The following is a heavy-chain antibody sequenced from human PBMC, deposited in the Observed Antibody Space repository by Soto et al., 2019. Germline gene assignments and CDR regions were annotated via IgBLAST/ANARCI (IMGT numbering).Heavy chain of an antibody. Sequence: SETLSLTCAVSGGSISSSNWWSWVRQPPGKGLEWIGEIYHSGSTNYNPSLKSRVTISVDKSKNQFSLKLSSVTAADTAVYYCARGYSSSWLDYYCYGMDVWGQGTTVTVSS. CDR1: GGSISSSNW. CDR2: IYHSGST. CDR3: ARGYSSSWLDYYCYGMDV. J-gene: IGHJ6*02. D-gene: IGHD6-13*01. V-gene: IGHV4-4*02.